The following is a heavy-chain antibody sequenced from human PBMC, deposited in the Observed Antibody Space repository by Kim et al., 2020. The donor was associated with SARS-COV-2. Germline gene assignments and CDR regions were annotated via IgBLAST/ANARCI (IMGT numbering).Heavy chain of an antibody. D-gene: IGHD2-2*01. CDR3: ARETAVPAAGGGMDV. CDR1: GYTFTGYY. J-gene: IGHJ6*02. CDR2: INPNSGGT. Sequence: ASVKVSCKASGYTFTGYYMHWVRQAPGQGLEWMGRINPNSGGTNYAQKFQGRVTMTRDTSISTSYMELSRLRSDDTAVYYCARETAVPAAGGGMDVWGQGTSVTFS. V-gene: IGHV1-2*06.